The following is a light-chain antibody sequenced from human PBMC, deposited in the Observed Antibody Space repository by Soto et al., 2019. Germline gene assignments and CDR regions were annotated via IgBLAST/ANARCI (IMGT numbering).Light chain of an antibody. J-gene: IGKJ4*01. CDR1: QSVSGY. Sequence: EIVLTQSPATLSLSPGYRATLSCRASQSVSGYLASYQQKPGQAPRLLIYDASNRATGIPARFSGSGSGTDFNLPITSLEPEDFAVYYCQQRSDWPSTFGGGTKVEI. CDR3: QQRSDWPST. CDR2: DAS. V-gene: IGKV3-11*01.